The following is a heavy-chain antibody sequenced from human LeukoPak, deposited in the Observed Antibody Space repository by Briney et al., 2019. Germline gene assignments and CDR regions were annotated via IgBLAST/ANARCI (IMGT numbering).Heavy chain of an antibody. CDR3: ARAQDSSGYYYGFR. J-gene: IGHJ4*02. Sequence: SVKVYCKASGGTFSSYAISWVRQAPGQGLQWMGGIIPFFGTANYAQKFQGRVTITADESTSTAYMELSSLRSEDTAVYYCARAQDSSGYYYGFRWGQGTLVTVSS. V-gene: IGHV1-69*13. D-gene: IGHD3-22*01. CDR1: GGTFSSYA. CDR2: IIPFFGTA.